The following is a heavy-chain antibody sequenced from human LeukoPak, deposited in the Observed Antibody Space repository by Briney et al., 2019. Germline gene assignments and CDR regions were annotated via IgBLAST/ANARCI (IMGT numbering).Heavy chain of an antibody. D-gene: IGHD3-22*01. Sequence: GGSLRLSCAAYGFTFSSYEMNWVRQAPGKGLEWVSYISSSSSTIYYADSVKGRFTISRDNAKNTLNLQMNSLRAEDTAVYYCARDLGQYYDTSDNWFDPWGQGTLVTVSS. CDR2: ISSSSSTI. CDR1: GFTFSSYE. V-gene: IGHV3-48*03. CDR3: ARDLGQYYDTSDNWFDP. J-gene: IGHJ5*02.